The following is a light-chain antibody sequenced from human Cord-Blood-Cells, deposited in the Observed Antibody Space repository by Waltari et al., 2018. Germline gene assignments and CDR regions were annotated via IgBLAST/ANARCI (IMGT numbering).Light chain of an antibody. V-gene: IGLV1-47*01. Sequence: ISCSGSSSNIGSNYVYWYQQLPGTAPKLLIYRNNQRPSGVPDRFSGSKSGTSASLAISGLRSEDEADYYCAAWDDSLSVFFGGGTKLTVL. CDR3: AAWDDSLSVF. CDR1: SSNIGSNY. CDR2: RNN. J-gene: IGLJ2*01.